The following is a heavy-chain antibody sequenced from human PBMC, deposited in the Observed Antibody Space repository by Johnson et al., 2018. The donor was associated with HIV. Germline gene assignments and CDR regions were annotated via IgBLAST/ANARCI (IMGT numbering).Heavy chain of an antibody. V-gene: IGHV3-11*04. CDR3: AREEGNYILTRGDAFDI. CDR2: ISSSGRTL. J-gene: IGHJ3*02. Sequence: QMLLVESGGGLVKPGGSLRLSCAASGFIFSDYYMSWIRQAPGKGLERVSYISSSGRTLDYAASVKGRFTISRDNAKNSLYLQMNSLRAEDTAVYYCAREEGNYILTRGDAFDIWGQGTMVTVSS. CDR1: GFIFSDYY. D-gene: IGHD3-9*01.